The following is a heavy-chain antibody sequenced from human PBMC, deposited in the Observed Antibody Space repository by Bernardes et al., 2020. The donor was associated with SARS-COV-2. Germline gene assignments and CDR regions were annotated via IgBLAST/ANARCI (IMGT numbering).Heavy chain of an antibody. J-gene: IGHJ4*02. Sequence: GGSLRLSCAASGFTFSYEWLNWVRQAPGKGLEWVGHIKRKSDGETTEYAEPVKGRFTVPRDDSTNTLYLQMNSLKTEDTDLYYCVTVPSVEARIWCQGTLVNVTS. V-gene: IGHV3-15*01. CDR3: VTVPSVEARI. CDR2: IKRKSDGETT. D-gene: IGHD1-26*01. CDR1: GFTFSYEW.